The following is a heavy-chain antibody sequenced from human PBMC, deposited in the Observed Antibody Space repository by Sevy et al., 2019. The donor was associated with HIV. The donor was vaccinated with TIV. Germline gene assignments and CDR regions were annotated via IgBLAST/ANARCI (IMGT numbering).Heavy chain of an antibody. CDR3: GRTSPKGGFDY. D-gene: IGHD3-16*01. J-gene: IGHJ4*02. Sequence: ASVKVSCKASGYTFTSYYLHWVRQAPRQGLEWMGIINPSGGSTNYAQMFQGRVTMTRDTSTTTVYMELSSLRFEDTAVYYCGRTSPKGGFDYWGQGTLVTVSS. CDR1: GYTFTSYY. CDR2: INPSGGST. V-gene: IGHV1-46*03.